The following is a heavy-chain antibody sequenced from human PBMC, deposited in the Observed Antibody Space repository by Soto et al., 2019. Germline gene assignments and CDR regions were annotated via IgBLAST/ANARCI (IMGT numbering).Heavy chain of an antibody. CDR1: GGSTRNYF. CDR3: ARYVNPYDTAVWFDP. J-gene: IGHJ5*02. Sequence: QVQLQESGPGLVKPSETLSLTCTVSGGSTRNYFWSWIRQPPGKGLGWIGCIYYGGTTNYNSSLKSRVTISLDTSKNQFSLRLRSVTAADTAVYYCARYVNPYDTAVWFDPWGQGTLVTVSS. V-gene: IGHV4-59*01. CDR2: IYYGGTT. D-gene: IGHD3-9*01.